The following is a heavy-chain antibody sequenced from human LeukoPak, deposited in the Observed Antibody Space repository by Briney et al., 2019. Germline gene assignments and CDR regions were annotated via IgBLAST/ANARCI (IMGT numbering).Heavy chain of an antibody. CDR2: IYYSGST. CDR3: ASPGGGPTDY. D-gene: IGHD3-16*01. CDR1: GGSISSSTYY. V-gene: IGHV4-39*01. Sequence: PSETLSLTXTVSGGSISSSTYYWGWIRQPPGKGLEWIGSIYYSGSTYYNPSLKSRVTISVDTSKNQFSLKLSSVTAADTAVYYCASPGGGPTDYWGQGTLVTVSS. J-gene: IGHJ4*02.